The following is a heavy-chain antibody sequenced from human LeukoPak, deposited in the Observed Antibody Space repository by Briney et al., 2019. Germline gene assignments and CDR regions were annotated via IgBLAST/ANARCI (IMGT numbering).Heavy chain of an antibody. CDR2: INHSGST. Sequence: SETLSLTCAVYGGSFSGYYWSWIRQPPGKGLEWIGEINHSGSTNYNPSLKSRVTISVDTYKNQFSLKLSSVTAADTAVYYCARGFLEWLLSNDAFDIWGQGTMVTVSS. J-gene: IGHJ3*02. D-gene: IGHD3-3*01. V-gene: IGHV4-34*01. CDR1: GGSFSGYY. CDR3: ARGFLEWLLSNDAFDI.